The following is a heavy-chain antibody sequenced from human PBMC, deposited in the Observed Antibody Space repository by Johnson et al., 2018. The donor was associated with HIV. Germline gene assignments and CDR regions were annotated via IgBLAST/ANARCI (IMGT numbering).Heavy chain of an antibody. D-gene: IGHD3-10*01. CDR2: ISYDGSNK. J-gene: IGHJ3*01. CDR1: GFTFSDYY. V-gene: IGHV3-30-3*01. Sequence: QMQLVESGGGLVKPGGSLRLSCAASGFTFSDYYMSWIRQAPGKGLEWVAVISYDGSNKYYADSVKGRFTISRDNSKNTLYLQMNSLRAEDTAVYYCARSMRGAFDVWGQGTMATVSS. CDR3: ARSMRGAFDV.